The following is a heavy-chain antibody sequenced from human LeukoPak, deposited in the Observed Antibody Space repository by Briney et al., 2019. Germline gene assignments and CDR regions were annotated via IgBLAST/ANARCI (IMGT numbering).Heavy chain of an antibody. CDR1: GGSISSYY. CDR3: ARGGITIFGVVTVDAFDI. Sequence: SETLSLTCTVSGGSISSYYWSWIRQPPGKGLEWMGYIYYSGSTNYNPSLKSRVTISVDTSKNQFSLKLSSVTAADTAVYYCARGGITIFGVVTVDAFDIWGQGTMVTVSS. CDR2: IYYSGST. J-gene: IGHJ3*02. V-gene: IGHV4-59*01. D-gene: IGHD3-3*01.